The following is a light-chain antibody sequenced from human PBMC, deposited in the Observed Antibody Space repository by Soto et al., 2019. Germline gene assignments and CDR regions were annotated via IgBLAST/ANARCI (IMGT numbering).Light chain of an antibody. Sequence: EIVMTQSPATLSVSPGERVTLSCRASQNIDSNLVWYQQKPGQSPRLLIYGASKRATGFPARFSGSGSGTDFTLTISSLQSEDFAVYYCQQYNNWPWTFGQGTKVDI. CDR3: QQYNNWPWT. V-gene: IGKV3-15*01. J-gene: IGKJ1*01. CDR2: GAS. CDR1: QNIDSN.